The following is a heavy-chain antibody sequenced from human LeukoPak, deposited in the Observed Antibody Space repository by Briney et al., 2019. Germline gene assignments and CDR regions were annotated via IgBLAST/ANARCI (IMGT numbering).Heavy chain of an antibody. D-gene: IGHD3-10*02. CDR1: GGSISSYY. CDR2: IYYSGST. J-gene: IGHJ4*02. Sequence: KPSETLSLTCTVSGGSISSYYWSWIRQPPGKGLEWIGYIYYSGSTNYNPSLKSRVTISVDTSKNQFSLKLSSVTAADTAVYYCAREMFGELLYWFDYWGQGTLVTVSS. CDR3: AREMFGELLYWFDY. V-gene: IGHV4-59*01.